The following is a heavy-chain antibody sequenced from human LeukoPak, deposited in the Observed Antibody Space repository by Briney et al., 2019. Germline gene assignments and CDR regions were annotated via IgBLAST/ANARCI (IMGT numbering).Heavy chain of an antibody. CDR3: ARMTTGHDY. CDR1: GTSFTSYY. V-gene: IGHV4-34*01. CDR2: VNHSGYT. Sequence: SETLSLTCGVSGTSFTSYYWSWIRQTPGKGLEWIGEVNHSGYTNMNPSLKSRVTISVDTSKNQFSLMMTSVTAADTAVYFCARMTTGHDYWGQGPLVTVSS. D-gene: IGHD4-17*01. J-gene: IGHJ4*02.